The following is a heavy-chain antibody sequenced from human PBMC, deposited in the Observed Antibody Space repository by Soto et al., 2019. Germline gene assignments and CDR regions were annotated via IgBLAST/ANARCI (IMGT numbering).Heavy chain of an antibody. CDR2: ISWNSGTI. CDR1: GFTFDDYA. J-gene: IGHJ6*02. D-gene: IGHD6-13*01. CDR3: AQDMRGGSSSSRYYYGLDV. Sequence: EVQLVESGGGLVQPGRSLRLSCAASGFTFDDYAMHWVRQAPGKGLEWVSGISWNSGTIVYADSVKGRFTISRDNAKNSLYLQMNSLRGEDTALYDCAQDMRGGSSSSRYYYGLDVWGQGTTVTVSS. V-gene: IGHV3-9*01.